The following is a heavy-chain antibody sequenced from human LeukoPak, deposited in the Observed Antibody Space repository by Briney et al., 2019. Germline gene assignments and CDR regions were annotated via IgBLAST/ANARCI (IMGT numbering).Heavy chain of an antibody. V-gene: IGHV1-18*01. CDR1: GYTFTSYG. D-gene: IGHD6-13*01. CDR2: ISAYNGNT. Sequence: ASVKVSCKASGYTFTSYGISWVRQAPGQGLEWRGWISAYNGNTNYAQKLQGRVTMTTDTSTSTAYMELRSLRSDDTAVYYCARARFNLAAASFDYWGQGTLVTVSS. CDR3: ARARFNLAAASFDY. J-gene: IGHJ4*02.